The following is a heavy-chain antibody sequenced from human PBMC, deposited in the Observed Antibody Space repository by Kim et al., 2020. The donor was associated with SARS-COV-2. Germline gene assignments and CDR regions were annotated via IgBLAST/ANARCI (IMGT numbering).Heavy chain of an antibody. CDR2: ISAYNGNT. D-gene: IGHD6-19*01. Sequence: ASVKVSCKASGYTFTSYGISWVRQAPGQGLEWMGWISAYNGNTNYAQKLQGRVTMTTDTSTSTAYMEVRSLRSDDTAVYYCAREGLLGTDSSGWYRVLGVTPKKYYRDVWGKGTTVTVSS. J-gene: IGHJ6*03. CDR1: GYTFTSYG. V-gene: IGHV1-18*01. CDR3: AREGLLGTDSSGWYRVLGVTPKKYYRDV.